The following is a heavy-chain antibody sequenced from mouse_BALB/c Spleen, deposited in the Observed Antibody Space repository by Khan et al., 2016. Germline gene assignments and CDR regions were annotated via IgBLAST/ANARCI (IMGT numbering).Heavy chain of an antibody. CDR3: RRIGLGRNYAMDY. D-gene: IGHD4-1*01. V-gene: IGHV5-17*02. CDR1: GFTFSTFG. Sequence: EVELVESGGGLVQPGGSRKLSCAASGFTFSTFGMHWVRQAPETGLEWVAFISSGSTTLYYADTVKGRFTISRDNPKNSLFLQMTSRRSEDTAMYYCRRIGLGRNYAMDYWGQGTSVTSPQ. CDR2: ISSGSTTL. J-gene: IGHJ4*01.